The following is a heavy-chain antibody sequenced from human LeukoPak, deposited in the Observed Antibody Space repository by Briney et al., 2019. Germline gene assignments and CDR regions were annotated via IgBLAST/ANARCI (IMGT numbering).Heavy chain of an antibody. D-gene: IGHD2-2*02. CDR2: ITNWNGGST. V-gene: IGHV3-20*04. CDR3: ARCSRSSTDCYSAFDI. CDR1: GFTFADYG. J-gene: IGHJ3*02. Sequence: GGSLRLSCEASGFTFADYGMSWVRQSTGKGLEWVSAITNWNGGSTGYADSVRGRFTISRDNAKNSLYLQMNSLRAEDTALYYCARCSRSSTDCYSAFDIWGQGTMVTVSS.